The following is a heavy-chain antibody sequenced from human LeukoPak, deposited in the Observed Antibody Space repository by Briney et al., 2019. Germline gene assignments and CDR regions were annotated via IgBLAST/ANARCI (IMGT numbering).Heavy chain of an antibody. V-gene: IGHV3-30*04. J-gene: IGHJ4*02. D-gene: IGHD3-16*01. CDR1: GFSFSGYS. CDR2: VSSDGTYK. CDR3: ARDDIGGGPVFDY. Sequence: GGSLRLSCTASGFSFSGYSMHWVRQAPGKGLEWVAVVSSDGTYKNYADSVKGRITISRDNSKNTLHLQVNSLTVEDTAVYYCARDDIGGGPVFDYWGQGALVTVSS.